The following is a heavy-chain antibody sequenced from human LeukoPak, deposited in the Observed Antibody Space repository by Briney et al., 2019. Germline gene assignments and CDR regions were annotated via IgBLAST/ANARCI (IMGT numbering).Heavy chain of an antibody. CDR2: ISGSGGST. CDR1: GFTFSSYA. V-gene: IGHV3-23*01. D-gene: IGHD6-19*01. Sequence: GGSLRLSCAASGFTFSSYAMSWVRQAPGKGLEWVSAISGSGGSTYYADSVKGRFTISRDNSKNALYLQMNSLRADDTAVYYCAKSTIAVAGRNFDYWGQGTLVTVSS. CDR3: AKSTIAVAGRNFDY. J-gene: IGHJ4*02.